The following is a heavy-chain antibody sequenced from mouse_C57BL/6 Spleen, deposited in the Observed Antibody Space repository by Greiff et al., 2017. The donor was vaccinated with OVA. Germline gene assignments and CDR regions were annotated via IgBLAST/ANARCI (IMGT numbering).Heavy chain of an antibody. CDR3: ARWAYYAMDY. CDR2: INPGSGGT. Sequence: QVQLQQSGAELVRPGTSVKVSCKASGYAFTNYLIEWVKQRPGQGLEWIGVINPGSGGTNYKEKFKGKATLTADKSSSTAYMQLSSLTSEDSAVYFCARWAYYAMDYWGQGTSVTVSS. J-gene: IGHJ4*01. V-gene: IGHV1-54*01. CDR1: GYAFTNYL.